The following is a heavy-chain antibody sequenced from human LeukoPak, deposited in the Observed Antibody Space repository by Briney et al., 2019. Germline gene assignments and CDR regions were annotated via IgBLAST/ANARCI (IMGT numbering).Heavy chain of an antibody. CDR3: AREVSC. D-gene: IGHD2-15*01. CDR1: GGSISSYY. CDR2: IYHSGST. Sequence: PSETLSLTCTVSGGSISSYYWSWGRQPPGKGLEWIGYIYHSGSTYYNPSLKSRVPVSVDRSKNQFSLKLSSVTAADTAVYYCAREVSCWGQGTLVTVSS. J-gene: IGHJ4*02. V-gene: IGHV4-59*12.